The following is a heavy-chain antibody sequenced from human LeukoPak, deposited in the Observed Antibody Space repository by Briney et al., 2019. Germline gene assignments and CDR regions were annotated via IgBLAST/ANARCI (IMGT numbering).Heavy chain of an antibody. CDR1: GFTFSNYA. CDR3: AANGGPFDF. V-gene: IGHV3-23*01. Sequence: GGSLRLSCAASGFTFSNYAMRWVRQAPGKGLEWVSGISRSGDTTYYADSVKGRFTISRDNSKNTMYLQMNSLRVEDTAVYYCAANGGPFDFWGQGTLVTVSA. CDR2: ISRSGDTT. J-gene: IGHJ4*02. D-gene: IGHD4-23*01.